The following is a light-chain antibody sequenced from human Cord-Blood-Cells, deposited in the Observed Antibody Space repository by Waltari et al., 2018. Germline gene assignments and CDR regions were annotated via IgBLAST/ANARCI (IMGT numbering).Light chain of an antibody. Sequence: DIVFTQSPGTLSLSPGERATLSCRASQSVSSSYLAWYQQKPGQAPRLLIYGASSSATGIPDRFSGSGSGTDCTLTISRLEPEDFAVYYFQQWITCGQGTRLEIK. CDR3: QQWIT. J-gene: IGKJ5*01. V-gene: IGKV3-20*01. CDR1: QSVSSSY. CDR2: GAS.